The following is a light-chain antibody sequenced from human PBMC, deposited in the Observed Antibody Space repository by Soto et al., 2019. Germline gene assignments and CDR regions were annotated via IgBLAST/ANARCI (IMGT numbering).Light chain of an antibody. J-gene: IGLJ1*01. CDR2: EVE. CDR1: GRDIGAYNY. V-gene: IGLV2-14*01. CDR3: SSYTTSYFYV. Sequence: QSGLTQHASVSGSPGQSITISCTGSGRDIGAYNYVSWYQQHPGKAPKLIIYEVEDRPSGVSNRFSASKSAFTASLTISGLQAEDEADYYCSSYTTSYFYVFG.